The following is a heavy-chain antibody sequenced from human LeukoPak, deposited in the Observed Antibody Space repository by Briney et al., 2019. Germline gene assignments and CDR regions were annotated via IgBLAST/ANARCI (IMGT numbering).Heavy chain of an antibody. D-gene: IGHD3-22*01. CDR1: GFTFSSYG. Sequence: PGGSLRLSCAASGFTFSSYGMHWVRQAPGKGLEWVAVISYDGSNKYYADSVKGRFTISRDNSKNTLYLQMNSLRAEDTAVYYCAKRPYDSSGYPDYWGQGTLVTVSS. J-gene: IGHJ4*02. V-gene: IGHV3-30*18. CDR3: AKRPYDSSGYPDY. CDR2: ISYDGSNK.